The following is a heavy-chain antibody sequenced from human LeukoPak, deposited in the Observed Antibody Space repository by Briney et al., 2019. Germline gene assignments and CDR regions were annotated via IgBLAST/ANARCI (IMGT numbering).Heavy chain of an antibody. CDR1: GFTFSSFS. D-gene: IGHD3-10*01. V-gene: IGHV3-21*01. CDR3: ARVSVQGYYGSGSFDFQH. Sequence: PGGSLRLSCAASGFTFSSFSMNWVRHAPGKGLEWVSSISSSSSYIYYADSVKGRFTISRDNAKNSLYLQMNSLRAEDTAVYYCARVSVQGYYGSGSFDFQHWGQGTLVTVSS. J-gene: IGHJ1*01. CDR2: ISSSSSYI.